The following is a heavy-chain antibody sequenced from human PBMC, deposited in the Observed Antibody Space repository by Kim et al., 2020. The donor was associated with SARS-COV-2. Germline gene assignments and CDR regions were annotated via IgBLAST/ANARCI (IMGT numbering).Heavy chain of an antibody. CDR1: GFTFSSYG. J-gene: IGHJ4*02. Sequence: GGSLRLSCAASGFTFSSYGMHWVRQAPGKGLEWVAVIYYDGSNEYYADSVKGRFTISRDNSKNTLYLQMNSLRAEDTAEYYCARDIPPISSDYDYDYWGQGTLVTVSS. D-gene: IGHD5-12*01. V-gene: IGHV3-33*01. CDR3: ARDIPPISSDYDYDY. CDR2: IYYDGSNE.